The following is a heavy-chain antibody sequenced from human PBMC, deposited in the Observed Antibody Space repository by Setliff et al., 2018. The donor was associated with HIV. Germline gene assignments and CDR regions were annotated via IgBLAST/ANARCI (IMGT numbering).Heavy chain of an antibody. CDR2: IIPFRATP. J-gene: IGHJ4*02. D-gene: IGHD6-19*01. CDR3: ARESGNGWNSDY. V-gene: IGHV1-69*13. Sequence: SVKVSCKASGGTFTMSAFNWVRQAPGQGLEWMGGIIPFRATPEYAQRFQGRVTITADESTRTVYMDMSSLRDEDTAVYYCARESGNGWNSDYWGQGTLVTVS. CDR1: GGTFTMSA.